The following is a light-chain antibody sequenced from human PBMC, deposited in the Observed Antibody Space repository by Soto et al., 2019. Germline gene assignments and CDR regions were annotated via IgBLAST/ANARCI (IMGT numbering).Light chain of an antibody. J-gene: IGKJ2*01. Sequence: EIVLTQSPATLSLSPGERATLSCRASQSVSSYLAWYQQKPGQAPRLLIYDASNRATGIPARFSGSGAGTDFPLTISSLEPEEFAVYYCQQRSNWRTFGQGTKLEIK. V-gene: IGKV3-11*01. CDR3: QQRSNWRT. CDR2: DAS. CDR1: QSVSSY.